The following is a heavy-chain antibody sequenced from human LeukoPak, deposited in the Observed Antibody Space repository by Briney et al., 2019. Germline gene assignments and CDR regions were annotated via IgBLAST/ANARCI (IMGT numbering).Heavy chain of an antibody. Sequence: PGGSLRLSCTAFGFTFDAYAMHWVRQVPGKGLEWVSGISFNSGHIGYADSVKGRFTIFRDNAKTSVYLQMSSLTAEDTALYYCAKDMSGSSWYYFDTWGQGTLVTVSS. CDR3: AKDMSGSSWYYFDT. V-gene: IGHV3-9*01. J-gene: IGHJ4*02. D-gene: IGHD6-13*01. CDR2: ISFNSGHI. CDR1: GFTFDAYA.